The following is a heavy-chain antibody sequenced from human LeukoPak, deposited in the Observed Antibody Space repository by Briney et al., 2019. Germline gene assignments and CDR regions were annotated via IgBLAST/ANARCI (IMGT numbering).Heavy chain of an antibody. CDR1: GFAFSDYW. J-gene: IGHJ4*02. D-gene: IGHD7-27*01. CDR2: INLGGSAK. CDR3: AAWGLHNY. V-gene: IGHV3-7*01. Sequence: GESLRLSCSASGFAFSDYWMNWVRQAPGKGTEWVANINLGGSAKLYVDSVKGRCTISRDNAKNSLYLQMNSLRVEYTAVYYCAAWGLHNYWGEGTLVTVSS.